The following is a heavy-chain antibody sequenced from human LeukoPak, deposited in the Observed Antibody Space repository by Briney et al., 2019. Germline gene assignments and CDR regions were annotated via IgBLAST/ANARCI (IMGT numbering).Heavy chain of an antibody. V-gene: IGHV3-9*01. CDR3: AKSSGRGVTYYFDY. CDR1: GFTFSSYA. Sequence: PGGSLRLSCAASGFTFSSYAMSWVRQAPGKGLEWVSGISWNSGSIGYADSVKGRFTISRDNAKNSLYLQMNSLRAEDTALYYCAKSSGRGVTYYFDYWGQGTLVTVSS. CDR2: ISWNSGSI. D-gene: IGHD3-10*01. J-gene: IGHJ4*02.